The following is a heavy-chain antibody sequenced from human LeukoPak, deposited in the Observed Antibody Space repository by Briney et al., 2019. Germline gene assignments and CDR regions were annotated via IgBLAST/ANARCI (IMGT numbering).Heavy chain of an antibody. V-gene: IGHV3-9*01. Sequence: GGSLRLSCAASGFTFDDFAMHWVRQVPGKGLEWVSGITWNSGNRVYADSVKGRFTISRDNAKNSLYLQMNSLRVEDTALYYCAKGVRITMVRGAFDIWGQGTVVTVSS. CDR3: AKGVRITMVRGAFDI. D-gene: IGHD3-10*01. J-gene: IGHJ3*02. CDR2: ITWNSGNR. CDR1: GFTFDDFA.